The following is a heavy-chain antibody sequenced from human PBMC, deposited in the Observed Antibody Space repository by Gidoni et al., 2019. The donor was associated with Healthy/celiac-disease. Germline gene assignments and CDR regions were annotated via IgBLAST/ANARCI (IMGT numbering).Heavy chain of an antibody. J-gene: IGHJ3*02. V-gene: IGHV1-69*01. Sequence: QVQLVQSGAEVKKPGSSVKVSCKASGGTFSSYAISWVRQAPGQGLEWMGGIIPIFGTANYAQKFQGRVTITADESTSTAYMELSSLRSEDTAVYYCARDRRTTVTPPVLFGAFDIWGQGTMVTVSS. D-gene: IGHD4-17*01. CDR1: GGTFSSYA. CDR3: ARDRRTTVTPPVLFGAFDI. CDR2: IIPIFGTA.